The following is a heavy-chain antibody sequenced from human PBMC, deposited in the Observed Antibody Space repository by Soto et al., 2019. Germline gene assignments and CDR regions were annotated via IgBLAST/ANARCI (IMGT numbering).Heavy chain of an antibody. CDR3: TTDREGYYYDSSGYEYFQH. CDR1: GFTFSNAW. CDR2: IKSKTDGGTT. D-gene: IGHD3-22*01. V-gene: IGHV3-15*01. Sequence: GGSLSLSSAASGFTFSNAWMSWIRQVPGKGMEWVGRIKSKTDGGTTDYAAPVKGRFTISRDDSKNTLYLQMNSLKTEDTAVYYCTTDREGYYYDSSGYEYFQHWGQGTLVTVSS. J-gene: IGHJ1*01.